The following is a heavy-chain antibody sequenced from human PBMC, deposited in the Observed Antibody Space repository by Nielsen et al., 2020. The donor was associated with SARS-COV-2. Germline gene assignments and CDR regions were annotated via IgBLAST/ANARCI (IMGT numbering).Heavy chain of an antibody. J-gene: IGHJ6*02. D-gene: IGHD6-13*01. V-gene: IGHV1-8*01. Sequence: ASVKVSCKASGYTFTSYDINWVRQATGQGLEWMGWISAYNGNTNYAQKLQGRVTMTRDTSISTAYMELSSLRSEDTAVYYCARAKRGGYYYYYGMDVWGQGTTVTVSS. CDR2: ISAYNGNT. CDR1: GYTFTSYD. CDR3: ARAKRGGYYYYYGMDV.